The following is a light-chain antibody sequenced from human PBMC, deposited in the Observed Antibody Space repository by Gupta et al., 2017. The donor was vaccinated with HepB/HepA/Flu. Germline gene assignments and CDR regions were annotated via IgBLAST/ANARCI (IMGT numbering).Light chain of an antibody. V-gene: IGKV3-11*01. Sequence: EIVLTQSPATLSLSPGERATLSCRASQRVSSYLAWYQQKPGQAPRLLIYDASNRDTGIPARFSGSGYRKDXPLPISXREQEAFAGYYCPQPSNWPPLPFGXGTKVDIK. CDR2: DAS. CDR1: QRVSSY. J-gene: IGKJ4*01. CDR3: PQPSNWPPLP.